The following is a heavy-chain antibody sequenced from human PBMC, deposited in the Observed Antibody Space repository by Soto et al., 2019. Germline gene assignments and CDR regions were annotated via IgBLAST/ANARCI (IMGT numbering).Heavy chain of an antibody. D-gene: IGHD3-9*01. CDR1: GGSVSSSSYY. CDR3: GRLEGLATISYYFDY. Sequence: QLQLQESGPGLVKPSETLSLTCTVSGGSVSSSSYYWGWVRQPPGKGLEWIGSVYYSGRTYYNASLESRGTISVDKSKNQFSLKLMSLSAADTAVYYCGRLEGLATISYYFDYWGQGALVTVSS. J-gene: IGHJ4*02. CDR2: VYYSGRT. V-gene: IGHV4-39*01.